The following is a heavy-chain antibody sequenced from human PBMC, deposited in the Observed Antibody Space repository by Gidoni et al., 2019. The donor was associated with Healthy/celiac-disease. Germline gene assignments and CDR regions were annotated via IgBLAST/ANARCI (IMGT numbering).Heavy chain of an antibody. D-gene: IGHD6-13*01. Sequence: EVQLVESGGGLVQPGGSLRLSCAASGFTFSSYSMNWVRQAPGKGLEWVSYISSSSSTIYYADSVKGRFTISRDNAKNSLYLQMNSLRAEDTAVYYCARDRRIAAAGKGADGMDVWGKGTTVTVSS. CDR3: ARDRRIAAAGKGADGMDV. J-gene: IGHJ6*04. CDR1: GFTFSSYS. CDR2: ISSSSSTI. V-gene: IGHV3-48*01.